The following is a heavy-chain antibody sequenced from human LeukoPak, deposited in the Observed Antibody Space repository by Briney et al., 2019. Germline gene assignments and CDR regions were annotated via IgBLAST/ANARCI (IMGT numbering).Heavy chain of an antibody. CDR1: GVSISRSY. Sequence: PSETLPLTCTVSGVSISRSYWIWIRQTPGKGLEWIGYISYTGVSSYNPSLKSRVTISVDTSKNQFSLNVTSVTAADTAVYYCARLPEGGYATSLGWFGPWGQGTRVTVSS. J-gene: IGHJ5*02. V-gene: IGHV4-59*08. CDR2: ISYTGVS. CDR3: ARLPEGGYATSLGWFGP. D-gene: IGHD5-24*01.